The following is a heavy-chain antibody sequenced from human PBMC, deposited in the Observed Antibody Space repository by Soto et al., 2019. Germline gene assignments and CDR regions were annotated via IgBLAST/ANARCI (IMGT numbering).Heavy chain of an antibody. CDR2: INAGNGNT. Sequence: SVKVSCKASGYTFTSYAMHWVRQAPGQRLEWMGWINAGNGNTKYSQKFQGRVTITRDTSASTAYMELSSLRSEDTAVYYCARNREGWLQFRNNWFDPWGQGTLVTVSS. J-gene: IGHJ5*02. D-gene: IGHD5-12*01. V-gene: IGHV1-3*01. CDR3: ARNREGWLQFRNNWFDP. CDR1: GYTFTSYA.